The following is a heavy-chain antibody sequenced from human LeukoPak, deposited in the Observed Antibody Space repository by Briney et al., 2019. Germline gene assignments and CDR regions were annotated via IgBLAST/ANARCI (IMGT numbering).Heavy chain of an antibody. D-gene: IGHD3-22*01. CDR1: GYSISSGYY. Sequence: SETLSLTCAVSGYSISSGYYWGWIRQPPGKGLEWIGSIYHSGSTYYNPSLKSRVTISVDTSKSQFSLKLSSVTAADTAVYYCARRLMNYYDSSGYFVDYWGQGTLVTVSS. J-gene: IGHJ4*02. V-gene: IGHV4-38-2*01. CDR2: IYHSGST. CDR3: ARRLMNYYDSSGYFVDY.